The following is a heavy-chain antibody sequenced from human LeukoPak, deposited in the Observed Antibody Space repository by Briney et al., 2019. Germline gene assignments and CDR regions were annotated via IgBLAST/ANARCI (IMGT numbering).Heavy chain of an antibody. CDR2: VNHSGST. D-gene: IGHD2-8*01. V-gene: IGHV4-34*01. CDR1: GGSFSGYY. J-gene: IGHJ6*02. CDR3: ARLLYEYYGMDV. Sequence: SETLSLTCAVYGGSFSGYYWSWIRQPPGKGLEWIGEVNHSGSTNYNPSLKSRVTISVDTSKNQFSLKLSSVTAADTAVNYCARLLYEYYGMDVWGQGTTVTVSS.